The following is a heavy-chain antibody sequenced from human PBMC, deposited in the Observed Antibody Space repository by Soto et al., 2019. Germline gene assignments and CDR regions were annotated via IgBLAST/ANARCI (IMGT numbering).Heavy chain of an antibody. D-gene: IGHD1-26*01. Sequence: QVQLVESGGGVVRPGGSLRLSCAASGFTFSDSGMNWVRQAPGKGLEWVAAISYDGSNIHYADSMKGRFTISRDNSKRTLYLQMSSLRVDDTAVYYCAKDTRYSGNHCDHWGQGTLVAVS. J-gene: IGHJ4*02. CDR2: ISYDGSNI. V-gene: IGHV3-30*18. CDR1: GFTFSDSG. CDR3: AKDTRYSGNHCDH.